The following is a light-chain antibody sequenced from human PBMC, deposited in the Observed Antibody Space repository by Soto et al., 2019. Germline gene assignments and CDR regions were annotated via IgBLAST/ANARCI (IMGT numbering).Light chain of an antibody. V-gene: IGKV1-39*01. J-gene: IGKJ1*01. CDR2: AAS. Sequence: DIQVTQSPSSLSASLGDRVTITCGASQGIYNYLAWYQQKPGKVPKLLIYAASSLQSGVPSRFSGSGYGTDFNLTISSLQTEDFATYYCQQSYSTPRTFGQGTKVDIK. CDR3: QQSYSTPRT. CDR1: QGIYNY.